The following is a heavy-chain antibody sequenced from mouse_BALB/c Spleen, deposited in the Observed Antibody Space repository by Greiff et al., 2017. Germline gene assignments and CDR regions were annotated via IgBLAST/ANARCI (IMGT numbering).Heavy chain of an antibody. Sequence: EVQRVESGGGLVQPGGSRKLSCAASGFTFSDYGMAWVRQAPGKGPEWVAFISNLAYSIYYADTVTGRFTISRENAKNTLYLEMSSLRSEDTAMYYCARDHGNSYAMDYWGQGTSVTVSS. CDR2: ISNLAYSI. J-gene: IGHJ4*01. CDR3: ARDHGNSYAMDY. CDR1: GFTFSDYG. D-gene: IGHD2-1*01. V-gene: IGHV5-15*02.